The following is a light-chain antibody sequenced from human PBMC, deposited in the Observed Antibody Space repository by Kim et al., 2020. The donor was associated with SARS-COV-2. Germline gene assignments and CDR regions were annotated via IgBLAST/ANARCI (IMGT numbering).Light chain of an antibody. CDR3: GTWDNSLSTVV. J-gene: IGLJ2*01. CDR1: SSNIGDNY. CDR2: DNN. Sequence: GHNVTIPCSGSSSNIGDNYVSWYQQLPGTAPKLLIYDNNRRPSRIPDRFSGSKSGTSATLGITGLQTGDEADYYCGTWDNSLSTVVFGGGTQLTVL. V-gene: IGLV1-51*01.